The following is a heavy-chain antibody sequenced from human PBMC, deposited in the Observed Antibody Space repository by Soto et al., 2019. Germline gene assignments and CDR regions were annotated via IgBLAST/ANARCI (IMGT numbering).Heavy chain of an antibody. J-gene: IGHJ4*02. CDR2: ISSNGGST. CDR3: VKTYGSGSYYNGYNY. Sequence: PGGSLRLSCSASGFTFSSYAMHWVRQAPGKRLEYVSAISSNGGSTYYADSVKGRFTISRDNSNNTLYLQMSSLRAEDTAVYYCVKTYGSGSYYNGYNYWGQGTLVTVSS. D-gene: IGHD3-10*01. CDR1: GFTFSSYA. V-gene: IGHV3-64D*06.